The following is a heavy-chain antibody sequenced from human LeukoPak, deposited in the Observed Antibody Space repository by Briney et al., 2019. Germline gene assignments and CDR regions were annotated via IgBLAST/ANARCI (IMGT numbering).Heavy chain of an antibody. CDR2: INPNSGGT. D-gene: IGHD3-22*01. CDR3: ARDYYDSSGPPIGGGY. V-gene: IGHV1-2*02. CDR1: GYTFTGYY. Sequence: GASVKVSCTASGYTFTGYYMHWVRQAPGQGLEWMGWINPNSGGTNYAQKFQGRVTMTRDTSISTAYMELSRLRSDDTAVYYCARDYYDSSGPPIGGGYWGQGTLVTVSS. J-gene: IGHJ4*02.